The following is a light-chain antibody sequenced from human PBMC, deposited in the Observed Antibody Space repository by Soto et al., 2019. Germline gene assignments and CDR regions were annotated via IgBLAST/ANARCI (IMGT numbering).Light chain of an antibody. CDR1: QSISSY. V-gene: IGKV1-39*01. CDR2: ATS. J-gene: IGKJ1*01. Sequence: DIQMTQSPSPLSASVGDRVTITCRASQSISSYLNWYQQKPGKAPNLLIYATSTLQSGVPSRFSGSGSGTDFTLTISSLQPEDFATYYCQQSYSIVWTFGQGTKVDIK. CDR3: QQSYSIVWT.